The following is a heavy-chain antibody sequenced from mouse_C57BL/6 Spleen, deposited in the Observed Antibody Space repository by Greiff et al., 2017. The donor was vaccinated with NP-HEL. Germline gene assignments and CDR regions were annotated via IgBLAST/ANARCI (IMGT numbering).Heavy chain of an antibody. D-gene: IGHD2-4*01. CDR2: IYPGSGST. CDR3: ARGNIYYDYDVSWFAY. V-gene: IGHV1-55*01. CDR1: GYTFTSYW. J-gene: IGHJ3*01. Sequence: VQLQQSGAELVKPGASVKMSCKASGYTFTSYWITWVKQRPGQGLEWIGDIYPGSGSTNYNEKFKSKATLTVDTSSSTAYMQLSSLTSEDSAVYYCARGNIYYDYDVSWFAYWGQGTLVTVSA.